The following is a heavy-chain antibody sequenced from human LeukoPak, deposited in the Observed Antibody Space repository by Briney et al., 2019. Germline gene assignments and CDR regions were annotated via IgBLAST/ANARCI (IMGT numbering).Heavy chain of an antibody. D-gene: IGHD2-8*01. J-gene: IGHJ5*02. CDR2: ISYDGSNK. V-gene: IGHV3-30*04. CDR3: AKVGTSSLRDWFDP. Sequence: GGSLRLSCAASGFTFSSHAINWVRQAPGKGLERLAVISYDGSNKYYVDSVKGRFTISRDNSKNTLYLQMNSLRAEDTAVYYCAKVGTSSLRDWFDPWGQGTLVTVSS. CDR1: GFTFSSHA.